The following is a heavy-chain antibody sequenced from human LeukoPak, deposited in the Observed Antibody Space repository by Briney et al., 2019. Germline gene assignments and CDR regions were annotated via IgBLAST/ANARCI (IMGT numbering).Heavy chain of an antibody. CDR2: IYSGGST. Sequence: PSETLSLTCTVSGGSISSTTDYWGWIRQPPGQGLEWIGSIYSGGSTYYNPSLKSRVALSVDTSKNQFSLKLSSVTAADTAVYYCARGPVGATDYFDYWGQGTLVTVSS. D-gene: IGHD1-26*01. J-gene: IGHJ4*02. V-gene: IGHV4-39*07. CDR1: GGSISSTTDY. CDR3: ARGPVGATDYFDY.